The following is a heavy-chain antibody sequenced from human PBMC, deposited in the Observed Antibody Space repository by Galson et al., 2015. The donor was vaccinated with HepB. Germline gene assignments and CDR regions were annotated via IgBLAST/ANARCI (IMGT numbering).Heavy chain of an antibody. CDR3: ARVGVPAAIGDWFDP. J-gene: IGHJ5*02. D-gene: IGHD2-2*01. CDR2: IYYSGST. CDR1: GGSISSYY. Sequence: ETLSLTCTVSGGSISSYYWSWIRQPPGKGLEWIGYIYYSGSTYYNPSLKSRVTISVDTSNNQFSLNLSSVTAADTALYYCARVGVPAAIGDWFDPWGQGALVTVSS. V-gene: IGHV4-59*08.